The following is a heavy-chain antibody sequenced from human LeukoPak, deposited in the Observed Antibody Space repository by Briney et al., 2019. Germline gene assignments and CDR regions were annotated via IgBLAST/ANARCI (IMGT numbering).Heavy chain of an antibody. J-gene: IGHJ6*03. CDR2: ISGSGGST. CDR1: GFTFRSYV. V-gene: IGHV3-23*01. D-gene: IGHD1-26*01. Sequence: GGSLRISCAASGFTFRSYVMSWVRQAPGKGLGWVSTISGSGGSTFYADSVKGRFTISRDYSKNTLYLQLSSLRAEDTAVYYCAKFDAEYTGSYSYYYYMDVWGKGTTVTVSS. CDR3: AKFDAEYTGSYSYYYYMDV.